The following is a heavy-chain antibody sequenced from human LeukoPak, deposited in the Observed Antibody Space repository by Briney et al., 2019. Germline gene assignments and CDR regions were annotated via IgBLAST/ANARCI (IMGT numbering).Heavy chain of an antibody. Sequence: SETLSLTCTVSGGSISSGGYYWSWIRQHPGKGLEWIGYIYYSGSTYYNPSLKSRVTISVDTSKNQFSLKLSSVTAADTAVYYCAKSVDGYNGYWGQGTLVTVSS. D-gene: IGHD5-24*01. CDR3: AKSVDGYNGY. CDR2: IYYSGST. V-gene: IGHV4-31*03. J-gene: IGHJ4*02. CDR1: GGSISSGGYY.